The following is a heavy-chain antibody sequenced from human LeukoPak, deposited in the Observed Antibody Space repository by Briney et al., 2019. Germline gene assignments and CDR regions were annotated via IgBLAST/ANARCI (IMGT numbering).Heavy chain of an antibody. CDR2: IYYSGST. Sequence: SETLSLTCTVSGGSISSYYWSWIRQPPGKGLEWIGYIYYSGSTNYNPSLKSRVTISVDTSKNQFSLKLSSVTAADTAVYYCARSVGGYSYYHLDYWGQGTLVTASS. V-gene: IGHV4-59*01. CDR1: GGSISSYY. J-gene: IGHJ4*02. D-gene: IGHD5-18*01. CDR3: ARSVGGYSYYHLDY.